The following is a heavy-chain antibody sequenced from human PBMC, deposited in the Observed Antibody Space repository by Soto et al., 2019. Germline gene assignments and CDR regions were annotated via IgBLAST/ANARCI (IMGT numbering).Heavy chain of an antibody. CDR2: IDPSDSYT. J-gene: IGHJ3*02. D-gene: IGHD6-19*01. V-gene: IGHV5-10-1*01. CDR3: ARTYSSGWYGAGTYDAFDI. CDR1: GYSFTSYW. Sequence: GESLKISCKGSGYSFTSYWISWVRQMPGKGLEWMGRIDPSDSYTNYSPSFQGHVTISADKSISTAYLQWSSLKASDTAMYYCARTYSSGWYGAGTYDAFDIWAQRTMVTGSS.